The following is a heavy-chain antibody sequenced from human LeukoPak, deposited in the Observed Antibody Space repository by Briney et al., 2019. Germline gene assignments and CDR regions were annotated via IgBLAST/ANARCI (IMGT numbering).Heavy chain of an antibody. V-gene: IGHV1-69*01. J-gene: IGHJ5*02. CDR2: FVTA. Sequence: FVTANYAQKFQGRVTITADESTSTAYMEVSRLRAGETAVYYCARDRGGLEWLLYRSGWFDHWGQGTLVTVSS. CDR3: ARDRGGLEWLLYRSGWFDH. D-gene: IGHD3-3*01.